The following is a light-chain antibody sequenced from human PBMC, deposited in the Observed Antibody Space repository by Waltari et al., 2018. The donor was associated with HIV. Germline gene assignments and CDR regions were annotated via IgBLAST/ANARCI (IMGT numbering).Light chain of an antibody. CDR2: EVS. CDR1: SSYVGSHHY. CDR3: SSYAGSTVI. Sequence: QSALTQPPSASGSPGQSLTISCTGTSSYVGSHHYVSWYQQHPGKAPKLIIYEVSKRPSGVPDRFSGSKSGNTASLTVSGLQADDEADFYCSSYAGSTVIFGGGTKLTVL. V-gene: IGLV2-8*01. J-gene: IGLJ2*01.